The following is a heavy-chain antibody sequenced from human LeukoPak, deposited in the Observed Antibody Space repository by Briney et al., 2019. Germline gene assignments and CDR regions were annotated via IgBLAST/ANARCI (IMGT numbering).Heavy chain of an antibody. CDR1: GGTFSSYA. J-gene: IGHJ5*02. CDR2: IIPIFGTA. D-gene: IGHD3-22*01. CDR3: ARGYYDSSGYLGWFDP. Sequence: ASVKVSCKASGGTFSSYAISWVRQAPGQGLEWMGGIIPIFGTANYAQKFQGRVTITADESTSTAYMGLSSLRSEDTAVYYCARGYYDSSGYLGWFDPWGQGTLVTVSS. V-gene: IGHV1-69*13.